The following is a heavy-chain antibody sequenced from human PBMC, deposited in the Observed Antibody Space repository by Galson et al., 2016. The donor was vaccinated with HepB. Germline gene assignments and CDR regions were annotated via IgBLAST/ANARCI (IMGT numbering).Heavy chain of an antibody. CDR1: GGSISSSNW. CDR3: ARDRVVSFYYQYGMDV. V-gene: IGHV4-4*02. J-gene: IGHJ6*02. CDR2: IYHSGST. Sequence: SETLSLTCAVSGGSISSSNWWSWDRQPPGKGLEWIGEIYHSGSTNYNPSLKSRVTISVDKSKNQFSLKLSSVTAADTAVYYCARDRVVSFYYQYGMDVWGQGTTVTVSS. D-gene: IGHD4-23*01.